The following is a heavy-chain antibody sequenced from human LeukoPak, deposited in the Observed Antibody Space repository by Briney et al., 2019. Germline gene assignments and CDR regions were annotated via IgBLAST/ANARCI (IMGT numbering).Heavy chain of an antibody. Sequence: ASVKVSCKASGYTFTSYGISWVRQAPGQGLEWMGWISAYNGNTNYAQKLQGRVTMTTDTSTSTAYMELRSLRSDDTAVYYCARSLLRYFDWLLPYFDYWGQGTLVTVSS. D-gene: IGHD3-9*01. V-gene: IGHV1-18*01. CDR2: ISAYNGNT. CDR3: ARSLLRYFDWLLPYFDY. J-gene: IGHJ4*02. CDR1: GYTFTSYG.